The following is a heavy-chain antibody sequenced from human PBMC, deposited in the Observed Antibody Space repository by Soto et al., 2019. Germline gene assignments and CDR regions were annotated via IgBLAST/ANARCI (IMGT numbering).Heavy chain of an antibody. J-gene: IGHJ4*02. Sequence: GGSLRLSCAASGFTFSSYAMSWVRQAPGKGLEWVSAISGSGGSTYYADSVKGRFTISRDNSKNTLYLQMNSLRAEDTAVYYCAKDITYDFWSGWTDYWGQGTLVTVSS. CDR3: AKDITYDFWSGWTDY. CDR1: GFTFSSYA. V-gene: IGHV3-23*01. D-gene: IGHD3-3*01. CDR2: ISGSGGST.